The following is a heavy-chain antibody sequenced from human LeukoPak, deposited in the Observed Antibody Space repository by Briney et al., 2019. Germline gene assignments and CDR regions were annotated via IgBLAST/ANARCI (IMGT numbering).Heavy chain of an antibody. CDR2: IKQDGSEK. D-gene: IGHD3-22*01. V-gene: IGHV3-7*04. CDR1: GFTFSSYW. CDR3: ARVRYYYDSSGYYP. J-gene: IGHJ5*02. Sequence: GGSLRLSCAASGFTFSSYWMSWVRQAPGKGLEWVANIKQDGSEKYYVDSVKGRFTISRDNAKNSLYLQMNSLRAEDTAVYYCARVRYYYDSSGYYPWGQGTLVTVSS.